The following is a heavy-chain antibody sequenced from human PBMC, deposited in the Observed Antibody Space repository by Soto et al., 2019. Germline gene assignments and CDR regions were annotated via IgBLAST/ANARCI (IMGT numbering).Heavy chain of an antibody. J-gene: IGHJ4*02. Sequence: GGSLRLSCAASGFTFSSYSMNWVRQAPGKGLEWVSYISSSSSTIYYADSVKGRFTISRDNAKNSLYLQMNSLRAEDTAVYYCARVTPTYYYGSGSYSLDYWGQGTLVTVSS. D-gene: IGHD3-10*01. CDR1: GFTFSSYS. V-gene: IGHV3-48*01. CDR3: ARVTPTYYYGSGSYSLDY. CDR2: ISSSSSTI.